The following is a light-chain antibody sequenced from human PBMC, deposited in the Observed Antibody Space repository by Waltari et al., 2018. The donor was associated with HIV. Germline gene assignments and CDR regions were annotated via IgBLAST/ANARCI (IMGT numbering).Light chain of an antibody. CDR3: QQYNNWPPWT. V-gene: IGKV3-15*01. Sequence: ERVMTQSPSTLSVSPGDTATLSCRASTSVSSNLAWYQPKPGQVPRLLIYGASTRATGIPGRFSGSGSGTDFTLIISSLQSEDSGVYYCQQYNNWPPWTFGQGTKVEIK. CDR2: GAS. CDR1: TSVSSN. J-gene: IGKJ1*01.